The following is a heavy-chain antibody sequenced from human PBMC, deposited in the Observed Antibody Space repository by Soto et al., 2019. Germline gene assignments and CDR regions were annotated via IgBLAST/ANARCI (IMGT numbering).Heavy chain of an antibody. CDR2: IYYSGST. D-gene: IGHD6-19*01. CDR1: GGSISSGGYY. J-gene: IGHJ4*02. Sequence: QVQLQESGPGLVKPSQTLSLTCTVSGGSISSGGYYWSWIRQHPAKGLEWIGYIYYSGSTYYYPSLKSRVTISVDTSNNQFSLKLSSVTAADTAVYYCAGGESGWLDFDYWGLGTLVTVSS. V-gene: IGHV4-31*03. CDR3: AGGESGWLDFDY.